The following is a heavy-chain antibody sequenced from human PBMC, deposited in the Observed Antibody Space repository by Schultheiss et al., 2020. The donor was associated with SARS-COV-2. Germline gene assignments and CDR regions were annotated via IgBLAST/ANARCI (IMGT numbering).Heavy chain of an antibody. CDR2: ISYDGSNK. CDR3: AAHTISTSHYGMDV. V-gene: IGHV3-30-3*01. D-gene: IGHD2-2*01. Sequence: GESLKISCAASGFTFSSYAMHWVRQAPGKGLEWVAVISYDGSNKYYADSVKGRFTISRDNSKNTLYLQMNSLRAEDTAVYYCAAHTISTSHYGMDVWGQGTTVTVSS. J-gene: IGHJ6*02. CDR1: GFTFSSYA.